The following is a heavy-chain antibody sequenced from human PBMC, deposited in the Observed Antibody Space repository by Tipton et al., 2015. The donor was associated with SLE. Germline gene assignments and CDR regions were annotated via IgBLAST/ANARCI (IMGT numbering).Heavy chain of an antibody. CDR1: GDSITRSSFY. Sequence: TLSLTCTVSGDSITRSSFYWGWIRQPPGKGLEWIGSIYHSGNTYSNPSLKSRVTISVDTSKNQFSLKMSSVTAADTAVYYCARDTLGGLDYWGQGTLVTVSS. J-gene: IGHJ4*02. V-gene: IGHV4-39*02. CDR3: ARDTLGGLDY. CDR2: IYHSGNT. D-gene: IGHD7-27*01.